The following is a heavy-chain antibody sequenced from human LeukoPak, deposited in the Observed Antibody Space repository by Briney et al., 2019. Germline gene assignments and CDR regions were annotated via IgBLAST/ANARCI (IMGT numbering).Heavy chain of an antibody. V-gene: IGHV4-39*01. Sequence: PSETLSLTCTVSGGSISSSSYYWGWLRQPSGKGLEWVGSIYYSGSTYYNPSLKSRLTISVDTSKNQFSVKESSVTAADTAVYYCARQGRRMGYDFWSGYRHFDYWGQGTLVTVSS. CDR1: GGSISSSSYY. CDR2: IYYSGST. D-gene: IGHD3-3*01. CDR3: ARQGRRMGYDFWSGYRHFDY. J-gene: IGHJ4*02.